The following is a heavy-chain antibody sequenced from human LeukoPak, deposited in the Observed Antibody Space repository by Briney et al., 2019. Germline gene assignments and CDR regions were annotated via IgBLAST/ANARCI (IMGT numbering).Heavy chain of an antibody. V-gene: IGHV1-2*02. CDR3: ARGKQQLALRSYYYYYMDV. J-gene: IGHJ6*03. CDR2: INPNSGGT. Sequence: ASVKVSCKASGYTFTGYYMHWVRQAPGQGLEWMGWINPNSGGTNYAQKFQGRVTMTRDTSISTAYMELSRLRSDDTAVYYCARGKQQLALRSYYYYYMDVWGKGTTVTVSS. D-gene: IGHD6-13*01. CDR1: GYTFTGYY.